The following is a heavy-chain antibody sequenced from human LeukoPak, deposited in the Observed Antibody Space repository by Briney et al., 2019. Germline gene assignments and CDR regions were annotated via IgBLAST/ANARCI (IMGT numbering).Heavy chain of an antibody. J-gene: IGHJ4*02. CDR2: ISAYNGNT. CDR3: ARGLQYLWFGDPITPGY. Sequence: ASVKVSCKASGYTFTSYGISWVRQAPGQGLEWMGWISAYNGNTNYAQKLQGRVTMTKDTSTSTAYMELRSLRSDDTAVYYCARGLQYLWFGDPITPGYWGQGTLVTVSS. V-gene: IGHV1-18*01. D-gene: IGHD3-10*01. CDR1: GYTFTSYG.